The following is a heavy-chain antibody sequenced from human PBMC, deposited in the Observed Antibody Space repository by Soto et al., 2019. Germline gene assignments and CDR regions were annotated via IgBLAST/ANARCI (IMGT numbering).Heavy chain of an antibody. CDR2: ISYDGSNK. Sequence: QVQLVESGGGVVQPGRSLRLSCAASGFTFSSYGMHWVRQAPGKGLEWVAVISYDGSNKYYADSVKGRFTISRDNSKNTLYLQMNSLRAEDTAVYYCAKGDSGGSYYYYGMDVWGQGTTVTVSS. D-gene: IGHD2-15*01. J-gene: IGHJ6*02. V-gene: IGHV3-30*18. CDR1: GFTFSSYG. CDR3: AKGDSGGSYYYYGMDV.